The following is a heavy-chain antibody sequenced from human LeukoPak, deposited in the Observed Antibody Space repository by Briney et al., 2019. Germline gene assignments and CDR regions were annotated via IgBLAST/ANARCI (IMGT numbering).Heavy chain of an antibody. CDR3: AKGEVTTYYFDY. Sequence: PGGSLRLSCAASGFTFSSYGMHWVRQAPGKGLEWVAVISYDGSNKYYADSVKGRFTISRDNSKNTLYLQMSSLRAEDTAVYYCAKGEVTTYYFDYWGQGTLVTVSS. CDR2: ISYDGSNK. D-gene: IGHD4-4*01. V-gene: IGHV3-30*18. J-gene: IGHJ4*02. CDR1: GFTFSSYG.